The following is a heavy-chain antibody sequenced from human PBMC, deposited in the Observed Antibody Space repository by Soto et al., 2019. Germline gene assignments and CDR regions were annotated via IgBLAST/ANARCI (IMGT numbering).Heavy chain of an antibody. Sequence: SETLSLTCTVSGGSISSSSYYWGWIRQPPGKGLEWIGSIYYSGSTYYTPSLKSRVTISVDTSENQFSLQLTSVTAADTAVYYCARTLPNRQLFDSWSQGTLVTVSS. CDR1: GGSISSSSYY. J-gene: IGHJ4*02. D-gene: IGHD1-1*01. CDR2: IYYSGST. CDR3: ARTLPNRQLFDS. V-gene: IGHV4-39*01.